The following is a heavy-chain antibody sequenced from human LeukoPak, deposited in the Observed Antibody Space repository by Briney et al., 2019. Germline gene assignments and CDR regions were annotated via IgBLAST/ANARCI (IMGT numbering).Heavy chain of an antibody. CDR2: IYYSGST. D-gene: IGHD3-22*01. J-gene: IGHJ3*02. Sequence: SETLSLTCAVSGGSISSGGYYWSWIRQHPGKGLEWIGYIYYSGSTNYNPSLKSRVTISVDTSKNQFSLKLSSVTAADTAVYYCARGTRTALITMIVENAFDIWGQGTMVTVSS. V-gene: IGHV4-61*08. CDR3: ARGTRTALITMIVENAFDI. CDR1: GGSISSGGYY.